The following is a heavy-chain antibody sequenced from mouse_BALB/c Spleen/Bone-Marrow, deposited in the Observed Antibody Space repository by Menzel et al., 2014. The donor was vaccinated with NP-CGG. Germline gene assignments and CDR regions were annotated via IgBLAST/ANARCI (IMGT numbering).Heavy chain of an antibody. CDR3: ASTTVVGMDY. D-gene: IGHD1-1*01. J-gene: IGHJ4*01. CDR1: GFTFNNYW. V-gene: IGHV6-6*02. Sequence: EVHLVESGGGLVQPRGSMKLSCVASGFTFNNYWMNWVRQSPEKGLEWVAEIRLKSNNYATQYAESVKGRFTISRDDSKSSVYLQMSNLRAEDTGIYYCASTTVVGMDYWGQGTSVTVSS. CDR2: IRLKSNNYAT.